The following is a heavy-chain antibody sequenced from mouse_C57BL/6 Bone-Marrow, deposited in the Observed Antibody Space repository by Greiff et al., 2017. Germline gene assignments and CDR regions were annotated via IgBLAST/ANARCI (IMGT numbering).Heavy chain of an antibody. Sequence: QVQLQQSGAELVRPGTSVKVSCKASGYAFTNYLIEWVKQRPGQGLEWIGVINPGSGGTNYNEKFKGKATLTADKSSSTAYMQLSSLTSEASAVYFCARSETIVTPYWYFDVWGTGTTVTVSS. D-gene: IGHD2-5*01. CDR3: ARSETIVTPYWYFDV. CDR1: GYAFTNYL. V-gene: IGHV1-54*01. J-gene: IGHJ1*03. CDR2: INPGSGGT.